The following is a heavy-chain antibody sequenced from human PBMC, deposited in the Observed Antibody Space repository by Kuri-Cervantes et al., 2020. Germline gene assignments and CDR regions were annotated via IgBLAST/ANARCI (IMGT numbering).Heavy chain of an antibody. CDR1: GGSISSGDYY. CDR2: IYYSGST. D-gene: IGHD4-11*01. J-gene: IGHJ5*02. CDR3: ARVGYSNYWFDP. V-gene: IGHV4-31*01. Sequence: LRLSCTVSGGSISSGDYYWSWIRQPPGKGLEWIGYIYYSGSTYYNPSPKSLVTISVDTSKNQFSLKLSSVTAADTAVYYCARVGYSNYWFDPWGQGTLVTVSS.